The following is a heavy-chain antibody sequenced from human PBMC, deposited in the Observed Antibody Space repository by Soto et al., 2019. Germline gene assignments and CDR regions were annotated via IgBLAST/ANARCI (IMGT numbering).Heavy chain of an antibody. V-gene: IGHV1-69*13. D-gene: IGHD3-16*01. J-gene: IGHJ4*02. CDR1: GGTFSSCP. CDR3: AADGNTGRYVGVQYSEY. Sequence: SVKVSCKASGGTFSSCPFSWVRQAPGQGLEWMGGITPIFGTAMYAQKFQGRVTITADESTSTVYMELNSLTFEDAAVYYCAADGNTGRYVGVQYSEYWGQGSLVTVAS. CDR2: ITPIFGTA.